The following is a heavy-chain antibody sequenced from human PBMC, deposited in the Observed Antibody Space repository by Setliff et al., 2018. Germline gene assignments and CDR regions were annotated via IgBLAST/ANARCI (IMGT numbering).Heavy chain of an antibody. V-gene: IGHV4-59*11. CDR3: VRLPFTVVRGVMTYSDY. D-gene: IGHD3-10*01. J-gene: IGHJ4*02. CDR2: IYYSGST. Sequence: SETLSLTCTVSGGSISSHYWSWIRQPPGKGLEWIGSIYYSGSTNYNPSLKSRVTISVDTSKNQFSLKLSSVTAADTALYYCVRLPFTVVRGVMTYSDYWGQGTLVTVSS. CDR1: GGSISSHY.